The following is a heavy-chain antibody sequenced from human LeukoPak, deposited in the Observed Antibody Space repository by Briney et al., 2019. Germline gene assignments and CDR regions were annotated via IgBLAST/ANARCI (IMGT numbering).Heavy chain of an antibody. Sequence: GESLKISCKISGYSFTTYWIAWVRQMPGKGLEWMGIIYPGDSDTRYSPSFQGHVAISVDKSISTAYLQWSSLKASDTAMYYCAKLGAYSSSWYGFFDYWGQGTLVTVSS. D-gene: IGHD6-13*01. CDR3: AKLGAYSSSWYGFFDY. V-gene: IGHV5-51*01. J-gene: IGHJ4*02. CDR2: IYPGDSDT. CDR1: GYSFTTYW.